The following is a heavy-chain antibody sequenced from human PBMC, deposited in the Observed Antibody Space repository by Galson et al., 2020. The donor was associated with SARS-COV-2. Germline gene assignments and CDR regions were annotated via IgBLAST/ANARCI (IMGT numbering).Heavy chain of an antibody. Sequence: QAGGSLRLSCSASGFTFSSYAMHWVRQAPGKGLEYVSAISSNGGSTYYADSVKGRFTISRDNSKNTLYLQMSSLRAEDTAVYYCVKGIAAAGTIHPPLNVWFDPWGQGTLVTVSS. CDR2: ISSNGGST. CDR1: GFTFSSYA. D-gene: IGHD6-13*01. J-gene: IGHJ5*02. V-gene: IGHV3-64D*08. CDR3: VKGIAAAGTIHPPLNVWFDP.